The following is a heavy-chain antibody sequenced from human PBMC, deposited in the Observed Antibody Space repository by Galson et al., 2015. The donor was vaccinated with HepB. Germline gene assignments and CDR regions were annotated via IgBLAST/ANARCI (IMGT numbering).Heavy chain of an antibody. CDR3: AAARRGISGVVINSNYYYGMDV. V-gene: IGHV4-4*02. CDR1: GDSIRSAKW. CDR2: IYHSGST. Sequence: SETLSLTCTVSGDSIRSAKWWTWVRQPPGKGLEWIGEIYHSGSTDYNVSFKSRVTISIDKSKNQFSLRLNSVTAADTAVYYCAAARRGISGVVINSNYYYGMDVWGQGTTVAVSS. J-gene: IGHJ6*02. D-gene: IGHD3-3*01.